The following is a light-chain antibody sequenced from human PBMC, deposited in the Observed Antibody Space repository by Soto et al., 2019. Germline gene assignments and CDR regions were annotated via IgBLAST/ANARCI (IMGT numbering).Light chain of an antibody. V-gene: IGKV1-5*01. J-gene: IGKJ1*01. Sequence: IQLTQSPSTLSGSVGYRVTITCRASQSISSWLAWYQQKPGKAPKLLIYDDSSLESGVPSRFSGSGSGTEFTLTISSLQPDDFATYYCQQYNSYWTFGQGTKVDIK. CDR3: QQYNSYWT. CDR2: DDS. CDR1: QSISSW.